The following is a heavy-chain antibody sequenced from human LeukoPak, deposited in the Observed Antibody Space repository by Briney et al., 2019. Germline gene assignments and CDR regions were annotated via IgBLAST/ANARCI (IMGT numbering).Heavy chain of an antibody. V-gene: IGHV1-18*01. CDR3: ATNIAAPPLDAFDI. CDR1: GYTFTSYG. D-gene: IGHD6-6*01. Sequence: ASVKVSCRASGYTFTSYGISWVRQAPGQGLEWMGWISTYNGDTSNAQKLQGRVTMFTDTSTSTAYMELRSLRSDDTAVYYCATNIAAPPLDAFDIWGQGTMVTVSS. J-gene: IGHJ3*02. CDR2: ISTYNGDT.